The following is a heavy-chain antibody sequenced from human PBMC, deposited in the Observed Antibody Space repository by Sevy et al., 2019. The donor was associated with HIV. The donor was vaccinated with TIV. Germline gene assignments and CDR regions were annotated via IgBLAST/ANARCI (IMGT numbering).Heavy chain of an antibody. CDR2: INHSGST. J-gene: IGHJ4*02. V-gene: IGHV4-34*01. CDR1: GGSFSGYY. Sequence: SETLSLTCAVYGGSFSGYYWSWIRQPPGKGLEWIGEINHSGSTNYNPSLKSRVTISVDTSKNQFSLKLSSVTAADTAVYYCARDPIVVVVAAITGFDYWGQGTLVTVSS. D-gene: IGHD2-15*01. CDR3: ARDPIVVVVAAITGFDY.